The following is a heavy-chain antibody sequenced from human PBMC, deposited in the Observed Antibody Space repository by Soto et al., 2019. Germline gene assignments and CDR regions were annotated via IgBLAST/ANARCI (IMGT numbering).Heavy chain of an antibody. J-gene: IGHJ4*02. D-gene: IGHD3-16*01. Sequence: PGGSLRLSCAASGFTFRNYAMHWVRQAPGKGLEWVSVIYSGGSTFYADSVRGRFTISRDNSKNTVNLQMNSLRAEDTAVYYCARDPWAADYWGQGTLVTVSS. CDR1: GFTFRNYA. V-gene: IGHV3-66*01. CDR3: ARDPWAADY. CDR2: IYSGGST.